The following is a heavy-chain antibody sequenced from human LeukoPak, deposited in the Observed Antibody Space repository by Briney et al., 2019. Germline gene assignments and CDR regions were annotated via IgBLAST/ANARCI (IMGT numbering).Heavy chain of an antibody. CDR1: GGSISPYY. CDR2: IYYSGNT. J-gene: IGHJ6*03. CDR3: ARDWGVTARPGYMDV. Sequence: SETLSLTCTVSGGSISPYYWSWIRQSPGKGLEWIGYIYYSGNTYYNPSLKSRVTISVDTSKNQFSLKLSSVTAADTAVYYCARDWGVTARPGYMDVWGKGTTVTVAS. V-gene: IGHV4-59*01. D-gene: IGHD6-6*01.